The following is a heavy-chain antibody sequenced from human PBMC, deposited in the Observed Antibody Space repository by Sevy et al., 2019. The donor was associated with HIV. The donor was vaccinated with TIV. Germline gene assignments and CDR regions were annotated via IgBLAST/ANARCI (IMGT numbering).Heavy chain of an antibody. Sequence: ALVKVSCKASGYTFTNYAISWVRQAPGQGLEWMGWISGFNGDTKNAEKFQGRFTMTTDTSTKTAYMDLRSLRSDDTAVYYCVRGTTFYDFWTGGDYWGQGTLVTVSS. CDR2: ISGFNGDT. CDR1: GYTFTNYA. D-gene: IGHD3-3*01. CDR3: VRGTTFYDFWTGGDY. J-gene: IGHJ4*02. V-gene: IGHV1-18*01.